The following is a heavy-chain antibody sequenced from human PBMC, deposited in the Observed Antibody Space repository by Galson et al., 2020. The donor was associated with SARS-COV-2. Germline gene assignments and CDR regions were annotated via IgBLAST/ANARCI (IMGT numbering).Heavy chain of an antibody. CDR3: ARHGPEVLRYFEARENYHYIDL. CDR2: VYYRGST. J-gene: IGHJ6*03. D-gene: IGHD3-9*01. Sequence: SETLSLTCTVSGGSFSSSNYYWGWIRQPPGKGLEWIGTVYYRGSTYYNPSLESRVTSSVDTSKNQFSLKLSSVTAADTAVYYCARHGPEVLRYFEARENYHYIDLWGKGTTVTVSS. CDR1: GGSFSSSNYY. V-gene: IGHV4-39*01.